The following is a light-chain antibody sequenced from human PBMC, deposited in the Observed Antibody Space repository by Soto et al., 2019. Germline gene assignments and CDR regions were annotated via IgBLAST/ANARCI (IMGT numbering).Light chain of an antibody. J-gene: IGKJ2*01. CDR1: QSVSSN. CDR2: GAS. CDR3: QQYYNWYT. Sequence: EIVMTQSPATLSVSPGERATLSCRASQSVSSNLAWYQQKPDQAPRLLIYGASTRATCIPGRCSGSGSGTEFTLIIGSLQSEDFAVYYCQQYYNWYTFGQGTKLEIK. V-gene: IGKV3-15*01.